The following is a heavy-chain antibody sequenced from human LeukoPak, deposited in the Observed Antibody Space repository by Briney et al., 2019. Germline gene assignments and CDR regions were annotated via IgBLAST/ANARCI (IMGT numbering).Heavy chain of an antibody. V-gene: IGHV3-7*01. CDR2: IKQDGSEK. J-gene: IGHJ6*02. D-gene: IGHD1-14*01. Sequence: PGGSLRLSWAASGFTFSSYWMSWVRQAPGKGLEWVANIKQDGSEKYYVDSVKGRFTISRDNAKNSLYLQMNSLRAEDTAVYYCAGGRNYYYYGMDVWGQGTTVTVSS. CDR1: GFTFSSYW. CDR3: AGGRNYYYYGMDV.